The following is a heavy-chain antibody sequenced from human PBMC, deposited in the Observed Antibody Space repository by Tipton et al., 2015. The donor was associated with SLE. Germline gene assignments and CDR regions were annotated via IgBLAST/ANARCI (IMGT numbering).Heavy chain of an antibody. V-gene: IGHV4-59*11. CDR3: ARRRGSSWYEDYFDY. J-gene: IGHJ4*02. Sequence: TLSLTCTVSGGSIISHYWSWIRRPPGKALEWIAYINYSGSTNYNPSLKSRVPMSVDTSKNQFSLKLSSVTAADTAVYYCARRRGSSWYEDYFDYWGQGTPVTVTS. D-gene: IGHD6-13*01. CDR1: GGSIISHY. CDR2: INYSGST.